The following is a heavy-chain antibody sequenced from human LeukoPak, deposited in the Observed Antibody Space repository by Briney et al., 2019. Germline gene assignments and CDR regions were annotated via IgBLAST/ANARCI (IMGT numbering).Heavy chain of an antibody. D-gene: IGHD4-17*01. CDR1: GGSISSSSYY. CDR2: IYYSGST. Sequence: PSETLSLTCTVSGGSISSSSYYWGWIRQPRGKGLEWIGSIYYSGSTYYNPSLKSRVTISVDTSKNQFSLKLTSVTAADTAVYYCARGHDYGDRWGQGTLVTVSS. J-gene: IGHJ4*02. CDR3: ARGHDYGDR. V-gene: IGHV4-39*07.